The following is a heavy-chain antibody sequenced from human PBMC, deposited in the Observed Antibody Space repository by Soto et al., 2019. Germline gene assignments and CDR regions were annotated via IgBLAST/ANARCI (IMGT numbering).Heavy chain of an antibody. Sequence: QVQLQESGPGLVKPSQTPSLTCTVSGDSIGTGGYYWDWIRQHPGKGPEWIGYIHYSGSTYYNPSLKSRLTISLDTSKNQFSLHLSSVTAADTSVYYCATNHDDISGRTPLLFDSWGQGTLVTVSS. J-gene: IGHJ4*02. D-gene: IGHD3-22*01. V-gene: IGHV4-31*03. CDR2: IHYSGST. CDR1: GDSIGTGGYY. CDR3: ATNHDDISGRTPLLFDS.